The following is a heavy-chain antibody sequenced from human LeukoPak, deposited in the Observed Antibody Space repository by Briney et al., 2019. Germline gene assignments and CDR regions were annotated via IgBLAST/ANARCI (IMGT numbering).Heavy chain of an antibody. J-gene: IGHJ4*02. CDR3: ARSYYYGSGSFYSHFDY. CDR1: GFTFRSYA. CDR2: TSYDGSKE. D-gene: IGHD3-10*01. Sequence: GRSLGLSCAASGFTFRSYAMHWVRQTPGKGLEWAATTSYDGSKEYYADSVKGRFTISSDNSQSTLYLQMNTLSADDAAVYYCARSYYYGSGSFYSHFDYWGQGTLVTVSS. V-gene: IGHV3-30-3*01.